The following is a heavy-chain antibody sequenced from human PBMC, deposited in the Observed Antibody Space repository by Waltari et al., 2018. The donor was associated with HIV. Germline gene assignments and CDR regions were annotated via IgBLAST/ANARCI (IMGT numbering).Heavy chain of an antibody. Sequence: QLQLQESGPGLVKPSETLSLTCTVSGGSISSSSYYWGWIRQPPGKGLEWIGSIYYSGSTYYNPSLKSRVTISVDTSKNQFSLKLSSVTAADTAVYYCAREGQSAYYYGSGSYPAPDYWGQGTLVTVSS. CDR3: AREGQSAYYYGSGSYPAPDY. CDR2: IYYSGST. CDR1: GGSISSSSYY. J-gene: IGHJ4*02. V-gene: IGHV4-39*07. D-gene: IGHD3-10*01.